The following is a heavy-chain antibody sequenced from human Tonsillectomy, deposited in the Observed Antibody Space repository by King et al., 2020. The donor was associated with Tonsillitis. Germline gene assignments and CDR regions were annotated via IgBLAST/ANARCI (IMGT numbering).Heavy chain of an antibody. Sequence: QLQESGPGLVKPSGTLSLTCTVSIGSISSASYYWGWIRLPPGMGLEWIGSVYYSGSTYYNPSLNSRVTISVDTSKNQFSLKLSSVTAADTAVYYCARIQWLANYYYYYMDVWGKGTTVTVSS. CDR3: ARIQWLANYYYYYMDV. J-gene: IGHJ6*03. V-gene: IGHV4-39*01. D-gene: IGHD6-19*01. CDR2: VYYSGST. CDR1: IGSISSASYY.